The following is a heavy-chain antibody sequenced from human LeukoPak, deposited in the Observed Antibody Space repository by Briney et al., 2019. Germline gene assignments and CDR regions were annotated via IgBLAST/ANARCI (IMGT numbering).Heavy chain of an antibody. J-gene: IGHJ4*02. D-gene: IGHD3-22*01. V-gene: IGHV3-30-3*02. CDR3: AKPYVSSLYTNRDY. Sequence: PGRSLKPSCVASGFTFSTYAMHWDRQAPGKGLEWVTVISYDGSKKYYADSVKGRFTISRDNSKKTLYLQVDSLRPEDTAVYYCAKPYVSSLYTNRDYWGPGTLVTVSS. CDR1: GFTFSTYA. CDR2: ISYDGSKK.